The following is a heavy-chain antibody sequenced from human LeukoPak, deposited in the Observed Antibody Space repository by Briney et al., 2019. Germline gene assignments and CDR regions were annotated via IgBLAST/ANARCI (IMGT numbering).Heavy chain of an antibody. J-gene: IGHJ4*02. CDR3: ARPYRPIYSSSWYYFDY. D-gene: IGHD6-13*01. Sequence: SETLSLTCAVYGGSFSGFYWSWIRQPPGEGLEWIGEINHSGSTNYNPSLKSRVSISVDTSKNQFSLKLSSVTAADTAVYYCARPYRPIYSSSWYYFDYWGQGTLVTVSS. CDR2: INHSGST. V-gene: IGHV4-34*01. CDR1: GGSFSGFY.